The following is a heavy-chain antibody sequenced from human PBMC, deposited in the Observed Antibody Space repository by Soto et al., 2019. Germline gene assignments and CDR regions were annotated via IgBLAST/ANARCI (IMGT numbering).Heavy chain of an antibody. D-gene: IGHD2-2*01. CDR2: MYHSGST. V-gene: IGHV4-30-2*01. J-gene: IGHJ4*02. CDR3: ARVPAY. Sequence: TLSLTCAVSGGSISSGGYSWSWVRQPPGKGLEWIGYMYHSGSTYYNPSLKSRVTISIDRSKNQFSLKLSSVTAADTAVYYCARVPAYWGQGCLVTVSS. CDR1: GGSISSGGYS.